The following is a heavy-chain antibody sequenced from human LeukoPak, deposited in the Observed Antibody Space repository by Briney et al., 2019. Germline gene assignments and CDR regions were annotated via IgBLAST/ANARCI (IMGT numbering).Heavy chain of an antibody. CDR2: TSSDGSNK. J-gene: IGHJ4*02. CDR1: GFTFSSYG. Sequence: PGRSLRLSCAASGFTFSSYGMYWVRQAPGKGLEWVAVTSSDGSNKYYTDSVKGRFTISRDNSKNTLYLQMNSLGSEDTAVYYCAKGGFNLGYIDYWGQGTLVTVSS. CDR3: AKGGFNLGYIDY. D-gene: IGHD2-2*02. V-gene: IGHV3-30*18.